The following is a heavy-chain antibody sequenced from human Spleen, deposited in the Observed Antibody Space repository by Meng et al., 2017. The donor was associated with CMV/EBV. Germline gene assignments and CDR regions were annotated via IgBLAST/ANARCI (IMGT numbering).Heavy chain of an antibody. Sequence: GSLRLSCTVSGGSVSSNNYYWSWIRQPPGEGLEWIGYIYYSGSTNYNPSLKSRVTISVDTSKNQFSLKLTSVTAADTAVYYCARAHIYSGYDTGRAFDIWGQGTMVTVSS. V-gene: IGHV4-61*01. J-gene: IGHJ3*02. CDR1: GGSVSSNNYY. CDR3: ARAHIYSGYDTGRAFDI. CDR2: IYYSGST. D-gene: IGHD5-12*01.